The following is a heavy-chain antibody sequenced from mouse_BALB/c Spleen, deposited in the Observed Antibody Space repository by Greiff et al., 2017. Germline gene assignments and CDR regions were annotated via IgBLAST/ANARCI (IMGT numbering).Heavy chain of an antibody. V-gene: IGHV2-2*02. CDR1: GFSLTSYG. CDR2: IWSGGST. Sequence: QVHVKQSGPGLVQPSQSLSITCTVSGFSLTSYGVHWVRQSPGKGLEWLGVIWSGGSTDYNAAFISRLSISKDNSKSQVFFKMNSLQANDTAIYYCARNGYYGYRAMDYWGQGTSVTVSS. D-gene: IGHD1-2*01. J-gene: IGHJ4*01. CDR3: ARNGYYGYRAMDY.